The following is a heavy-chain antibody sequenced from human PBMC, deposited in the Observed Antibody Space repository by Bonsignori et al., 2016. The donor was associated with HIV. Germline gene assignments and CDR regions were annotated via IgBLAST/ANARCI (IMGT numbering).Heavy chain of an antibody. J-gene: IGHJ3*01. CDR2: INVEGTTT. D-gene: IGHD1-1*01. CDR3: TRGWSEGFDV. CDR1: GFTFSDYW. V-gene: IGHV3-74*01. Sequence: EVQLLESGGGLVQPGGSLRLSCAASGFTFSDYWIHWVRQVPGKGLVWVSRINVEGTTTIYADSVRGRFIISRDNAKSTLYLQMNSLRAEDTAVYYCTRGWSEGFDVWGQGDNGHRLF.